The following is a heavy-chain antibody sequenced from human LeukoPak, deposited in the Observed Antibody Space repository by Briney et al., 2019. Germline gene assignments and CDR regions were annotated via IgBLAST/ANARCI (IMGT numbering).Heavy chain of an antibody. CDR3: TTDPSIWNCDSSGYYFDY. Sequence: GGSLRLSCAASGFTFSNAWMSWVRQAPGKGLEWVGRIKSKTDGGTTDYAAPVKGRFTISRDDSKNTLYLQMNSLKTEDTAVYYCTTDPSIWNCDSSGYYFDYWGQGTLVTVSS. CDR1: GFTFSNAW. V-gene: IGHV3-15*01. J-gene: IGHJ4*02. D-gene: IGHD3-22*01. CDR2: IKSKTDGGTT.